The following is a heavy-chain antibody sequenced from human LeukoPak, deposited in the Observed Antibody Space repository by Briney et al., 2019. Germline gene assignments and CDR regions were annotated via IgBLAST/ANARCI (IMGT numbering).Heavy chain of an antibody. CDR1: GDSVSSNSDA. CDR2: TYYRSKWYF. D-gene: IGHD1-1*01. CDR3: ARGGSGTTVSLFAY. J-gene: IGHJ4*02. V-gene: IGHV6-1*01. Sequence: SQTLSLTCVISGDSVSSNSDAWNWIRQSPSRGLEWLGRTYYRSKWYFDYAVSVKSRMTINPDTSKNQFSLQLNSVTPEDTAVYYCARGGSGTTVSLFAYWGQGILVTVSS.